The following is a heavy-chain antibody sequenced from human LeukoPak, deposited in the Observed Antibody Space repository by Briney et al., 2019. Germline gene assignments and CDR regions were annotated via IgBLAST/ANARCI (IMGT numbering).Heavy chain of an antibody. V-gene: IGHV3-66*01. D-gene: IGHD1-26*01. CDR2: IYTSGDT. Sequence: GGSLRLSCAASGVTVSGSYMSWVRQAPGKGLEWVSVIYTSGDTYYADSVKGRFTISRDSSKNTLYLQMNTLRTKDTAVYYCVRVRYSGSWFPVPNFDCWGQGTLVTVSS. J-gene: IGHJ4*02. CDR3: VRVRYSGSWFPVPNFDC. CDR1: GVTVSGSY.